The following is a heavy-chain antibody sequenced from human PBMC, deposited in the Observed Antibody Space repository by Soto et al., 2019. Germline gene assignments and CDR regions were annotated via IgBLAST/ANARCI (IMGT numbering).Heavy chain of an antibody. J-gene: IGHJ6*02. CDR2: MNPNSGNT. D-gene: IGHD5-18*01. CDR3: ARSGYSYGHYYYYGMDV. Sequence: ASVKVSCKASGYTFTSYDINWVRQATGQGLEWMGWMNPNSGNTGYAQKFQGRVTMTRNTSISTAYMELSSLRSEDTAVYYCARSGYSYGHYYYYGMDVWGQGTTVTVSS. CDR1: GYTFTSYD. V-gene: IGHV1-8*01.